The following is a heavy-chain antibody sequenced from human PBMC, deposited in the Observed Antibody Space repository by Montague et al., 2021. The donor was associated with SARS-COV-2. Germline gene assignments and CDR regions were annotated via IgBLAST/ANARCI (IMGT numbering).Heavy chain of an antibody. D-gene: IGHD3-22*01. CDR3: AREAYYYDSSGYYGGGYYDYYGMDV. CDR1: GGSISSSSYY. Sequence: SETLSLTCTVSGGSISSSSYYWGWIRQPPGKGLEWIGSIYYSGSTYYNPSLKSRVTISVDTSKNQFSLKLSSVTAADTAVYYCAREAYYYDSSGYYGGGYYDYYGMDVWGQGTTATVS. V-gene: IGHV4-39*02. J-gene: IGHJ6*02. CDR2: IYYSGST.